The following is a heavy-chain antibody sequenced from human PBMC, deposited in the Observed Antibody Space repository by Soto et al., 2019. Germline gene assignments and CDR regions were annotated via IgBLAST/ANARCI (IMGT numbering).Heavy chain of an antibody. CDR1: GGSISSYY. V-gene: IGHV4-59*01. CDR3: ARGEHYGDYAEYYYYYYGMDV. CDR2: IYYSGST. J-gene: IGHJ6*02. D-gene: IGHD4-17*01. Sequence: SETLSLTCTVSGGSISSYYWSWIRQPPGKGLEWFGYIYYSGSTNYNPSLKSRVTISVDTSKNQFSLKLSSVTAADTAVYYCARGEHYGDYAEYYYYYYGMDVWGQGTTVTVSS.